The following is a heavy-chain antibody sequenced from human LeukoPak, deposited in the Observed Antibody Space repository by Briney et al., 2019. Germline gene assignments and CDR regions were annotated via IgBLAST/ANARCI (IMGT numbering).Heavy chain of an antibody. Sequence: ASVKVSCKASGYTFTGYYMHWVRQAPGQGLEWMGWINPNSGGTNYAQKFQGRVTMTRDTSISTAYMELSRLRSDDTAVYYCARDYYYDSSGYDAFDIWGQGTMVTVSS. J-gene: IGHJ3*02. CDR3: ARDYYYDSSGYDAFDI. D-gene: IGHD3-22*01. V-gene: IGHV1-2*02. CDR1: GYTFTGYY. CDR2: INPNSGGT.